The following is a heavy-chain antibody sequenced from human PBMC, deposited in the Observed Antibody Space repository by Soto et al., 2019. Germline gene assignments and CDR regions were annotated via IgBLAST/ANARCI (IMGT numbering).Heavy chain of an antibody. V-gene: IGHV4-59*01. J-gene: IGHJ5*02. CDR3: ARGGAYSSSWSWFDP. Sequence: SETLSLTCTVSGGSLSSYYWSWIRQPPGKRLEWIGYIYYSGNTYYNPSLKSRVTISVDTSKNQFSLKLSSVTAADTAMYYCARGGAYSSSWSWFDPWGQGTLVTVSS. CDR2: IYYSGNT. CDR1: GGSLSSYY. D-gene: IGHD6-6*01.